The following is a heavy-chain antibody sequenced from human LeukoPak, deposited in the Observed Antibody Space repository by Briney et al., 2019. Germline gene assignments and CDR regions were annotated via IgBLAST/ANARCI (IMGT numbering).Heavy chain of an antibody. CDR2: ISGSGGST. Sequence: GGSLRLSCAASGFTFSSYAMSWVRQAPGRGLEWVSGISGSGGSTYYADSVKGRFTISRDNSKNTLYLQMNSLRAEDTAVYYCAKVLRAVAGTRGGFDPWGQGTLATVSS. CDR3: AKVLRAVAGTRGGFDP. J-gene: IGHJ5*02. CDR1: GFTFSSYA. D-gene: IGHD6-19*01. V-gene: IGHV3-23*01.